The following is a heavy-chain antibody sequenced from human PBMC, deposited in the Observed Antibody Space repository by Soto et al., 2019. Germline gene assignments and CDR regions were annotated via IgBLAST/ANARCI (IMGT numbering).Heavy chain of an antibody. CDR1: GGSISSSSYY. CDR3: AMAVYYDFIWGSYRYLYYFDY. V-gene: IGHV4-39*01. D-gene: IGHD3-16*02. Sequence: QLQLQESGPGLVKPSETLSLTCTVSGGSISSSSYYWGWIRQPPGKGLEWIGSIYYSGSTYYNPSLKSRVTISVDTSKNKFSMKLSSVTAADTAVYYCAMAVYYDFIWGSYRYLYYFDYWGQGTLVTVSS. CDR2: IYYSGST. J-gene: IGHJ4*02.